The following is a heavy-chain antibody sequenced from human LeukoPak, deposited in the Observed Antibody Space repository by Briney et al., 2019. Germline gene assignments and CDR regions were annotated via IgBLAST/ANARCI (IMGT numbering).Heavy chain of an antibody. J-gene: IGHJ4*02. V-gene: IGHV3-48*03. D-gene: IGHD5-18*01. Sequence: GGSLRLSCEVSGFTFSSYGMNWVRQAPGKGLEWISYISSSGTTIYYADSVKGRFSISRDNAKNSLFLQMNSLRAEDTAVYYCARLHPGGYTYGFDYWGQGTLVTVSS. CDR3: ARLHPGGYTYGFDY. CDR2: ISSSGTTI. CDR1: GFTFSSYG.